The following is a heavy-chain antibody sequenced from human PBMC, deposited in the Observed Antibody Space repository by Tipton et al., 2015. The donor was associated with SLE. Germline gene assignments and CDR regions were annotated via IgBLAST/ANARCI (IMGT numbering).Heavy chain of an antibody. Sequence: SLRLSCAASGFSVSNNYLTWVRQAPGKGLEWVSMIYNDGTTYYADSVKGRFTISRDSSKNTLYLQMNSLRDEDTAVYYCARDRGSSWFFFDYWGQGTLVTVSS. D-gene: IGHD6-13*01. CDR3: ARDRGSSWFFFDY. J-gene: IGHJ4*02. V-gene: IGHV3-66*01. CDR2: IYNDGTT. CDR1: GFSVSNNY.